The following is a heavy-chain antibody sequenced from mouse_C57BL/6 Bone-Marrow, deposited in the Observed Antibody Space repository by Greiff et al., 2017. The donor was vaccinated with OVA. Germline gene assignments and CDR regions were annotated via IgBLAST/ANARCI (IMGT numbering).Heavy chain of an antibody. Sequence: VQLKESGPGLVKPSQTVFLTCTVTGISITTGNYRWSWIRQFPGNKLEWIGYIYYSGTITYNPSLTSRTTITRDTPKNQFFLEMNSLTAEDTATYYCARHYGSSYGYFDVWGKGTTVTVSS. CDR3: ARHYGSSYGYFDV. V-gene: IGHV3-5*01. CDR1: GISITTGNYR. J-gene: IGHJ1*03. CDR2: IYYSGTI. D-gene: IGHD1-1*01.